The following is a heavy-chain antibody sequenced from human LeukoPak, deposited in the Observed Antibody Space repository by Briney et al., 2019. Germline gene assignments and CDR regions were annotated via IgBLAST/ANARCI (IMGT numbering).Heavy chain of an antibody. CDR1: GGSISSYY. D-gene: IGHD2-2*01. V-gene: IGHV4-59*01. CDR3: ARAHKDCSSTSCPFDY. CDR2: IYYSGST. J-gene: IGHJ4*02. Sequence: SETLSLTCTVSGGSISSYYWSWIRQPPGKGLEWIGYIYYSGSTNYNPSLKSRVTISVDTSKNQFSLKLSSVTAADTAVYYCARAHKDCSSTSCPFDYWGQGTLVTASS.